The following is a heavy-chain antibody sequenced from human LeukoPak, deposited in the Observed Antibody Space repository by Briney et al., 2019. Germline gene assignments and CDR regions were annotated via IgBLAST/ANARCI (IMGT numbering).Heavy chain of an antibody. CDR3: ATQSSSYNWFDP. CDR1: GGSISSYY. J-gene: IGHJ5*02. D-gene: IGHD6-6*01. CDR2: IYYSGST. Sequence: SETLSLTCTVSGGSISSYYWSWIRQPPGKGLEWIGYIYYSGSTNYNPSLKSRVTISVDTSKNQFSLKLSSVTAANTAVYYCATQSSSYNWFDPWGQGTLVTVSS. V-gene: IGHV4-59*08.